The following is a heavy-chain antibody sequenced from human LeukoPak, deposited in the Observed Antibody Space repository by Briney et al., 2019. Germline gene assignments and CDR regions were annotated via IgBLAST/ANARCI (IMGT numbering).Heavy chain of an antibody. V-gene: IGHV3-64D*09. J-gene: IGHJ4*02. Sequence: GGSLRLSCSASGFTFSSCAMHWVRQAPRMGREYVSGINDYGDTTHYGDSAGGRVTISRDDSKNTVHLQMSSLRAEDTAVYYCVKDLSGWYSFDYWGQGTLVTVSS. D-gene: IGHD6-19*01. CDR2: INDYGDTT. CDR3: VKDLSGWYSFDY. CDR1: GFTFSSCA.